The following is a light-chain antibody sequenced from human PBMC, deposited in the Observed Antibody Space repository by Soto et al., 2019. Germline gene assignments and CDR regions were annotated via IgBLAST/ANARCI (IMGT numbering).Light chain of an antibody. CDR2: EVS. CDR3: CSYAGSRV. CDR1: SSDVGSYNL. Sequence: QSALTQPASVSGSPGQSITISCTGTSSDVGSYNLVSWYQQHPGKAPKLMIYEVSKRPSGVSNRFSGSKSGNTASLTISELHAQDEAAYYCCSYAGSRVFGGGTKLTVL. J-gene: IGLJ2*01. V-gene: IGLV2-23*02.